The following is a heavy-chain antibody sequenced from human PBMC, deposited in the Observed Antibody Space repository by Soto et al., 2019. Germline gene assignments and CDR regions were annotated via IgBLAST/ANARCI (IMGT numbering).Heavy chain of an antibody. CDR1: GFTVSNNY. CDR2: IYSGGYT. D-gene: IGHD3-10*01. Sequence: EVQLVESGGGLIQPGGSLRLSCAVSGFTVSNNYMSWVRQAPGKGLEGVSVIYSGGYTAYGDSVKGRFTISRDNSKNTLNTQLSSRGAEHSSGSSCGTPAGGGGYWGQGTLVTVSS. CDR3: GTPAGGGGY. J-gene: IGHJ4*02. V-gene: IGHV3-53*01.